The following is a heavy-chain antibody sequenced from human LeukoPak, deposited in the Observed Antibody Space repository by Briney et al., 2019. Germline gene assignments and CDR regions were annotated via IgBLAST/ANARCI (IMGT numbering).Heavy chain of an antibody. CDR3: VKEMPYAEGGAFDI. D-gene: IGHD3-16*01. CDR2: ISWDSVTT. CDR1: GFTFDDYV. Sequence: GGSLRLSCAASGFTFDDYVMHWVRQAPGKGLEWISLISWDSVTTKYVDSVEGRFTSSRDNSKNSLFLQMNSLRTEDTALYRCVKEMPYAEGGAFDIWGQGTMVTVSS. V-gene: IGHV3-43*01. J-gene: IGHJ3*02.